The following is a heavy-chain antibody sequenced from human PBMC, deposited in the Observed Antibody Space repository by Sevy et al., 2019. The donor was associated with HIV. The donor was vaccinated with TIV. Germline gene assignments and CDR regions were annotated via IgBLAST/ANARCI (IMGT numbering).Heavy chain of an antibody. CDR3: ARWAPLYYDSSGYYYYFDY. V-gene: IGHV3-20*04. CDR1: GFTFDDYG. D-gene: IGHD3-22*01. J-gene: IGHJ4*02. CDR2: INWNGGST. Sequence: GGSLRLSCAASGFTFDDYGMSWVRQAPGKGLEWDSGINWNGGSTGYADSVKGRFTISRDNAKNSLYLQMNSLRAEDTALYYCARWAPLYYDSSGYYYYFDYWGQGTLVTVSS.